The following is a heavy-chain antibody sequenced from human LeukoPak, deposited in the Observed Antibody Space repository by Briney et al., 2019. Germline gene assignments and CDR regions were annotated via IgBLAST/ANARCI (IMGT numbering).Heavy chain of an antibody. J-gene: IGHJ5*02. V-gene: IGHV1-18*01. CDR1: GYTFTSYG. D-gene: IGHD3-10*01. Sequence: ASVKVSCKASGYTFTSYGISWVRQAPGQGLEWMGWISAYNGNTNYAQKLQGRVTMTTDTSTSTAYMELRSLRSDDTAVYYCARAGSVGQVLLWFGELFHNKFERWFDPWGQGTLVTVSS. CDR3: ARAGSVGQVLLWFGELFHNKFERWFDP. CDR2: ISAYNGNT.